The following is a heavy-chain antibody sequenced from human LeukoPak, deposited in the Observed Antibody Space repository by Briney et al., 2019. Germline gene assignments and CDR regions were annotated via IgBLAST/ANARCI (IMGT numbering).Heavy chain of an antibody. CDR3: ARSISGYYDSSGYPPGFFDY. CDR1: GDSVSSNSAT. Sequence: SQTLSLTCAISGDSVSSNSATWNWIRQSPSRGLEWLGRKYYRSKWCNDYAVSVKSRITINPDTSKNQFSLQLNSVTPEDTAVYYCARSISGYYDSSGYPPGFFDYWGQGTLVTVSS. J-gene: IGHJ4*02. V-gene: IGHV6-1*01. CDR2: KYYRSKWCN. D-gene: IGHD3-22*01.